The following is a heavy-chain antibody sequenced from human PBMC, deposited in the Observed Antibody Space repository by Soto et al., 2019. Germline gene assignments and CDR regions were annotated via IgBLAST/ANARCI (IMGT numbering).Heavy chain of an antibody. CDR3: ARVDFGHYDSSGYYRFDP. CDR1: GGTFSSYA. CDR2: IIPIFGTA. V-gene: IGHV1-69*12. Sequence: QVQLVQSGAEVKKPGSSVKVSCKASGGTFSSYAISWVRQAPGQGLEWMGGIIPIFGTANYAQKFQARVTITGDESTSTTYMELSSLRSEDTAMYYCARVDFGHYDSSGYYRFDPWGQGTLVTVSS. J-gene: IGHJ5*02. D-gene: IGHD3-22*01.